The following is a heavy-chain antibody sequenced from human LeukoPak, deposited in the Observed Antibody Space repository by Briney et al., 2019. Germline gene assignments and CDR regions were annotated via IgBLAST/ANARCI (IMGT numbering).Heavy chain of an antibody. CDR2: ISSSGRYI. D-gene: IGHD3-22*01. Sequence: GGSLRLSCAASGFTFSDYSMNWVRQAPGKGLKWVSSISSSGRYIYYADSVKGRFTISRDNAKNSLYLQMNSLRAEDTAVYYCARTPHSSGYQYYYYYYMDVWGKGTTVTVSS. J-gene: IGHJ6*03. CDR1: GFTFSDYS. CDR3: ARTPHSSGYQYYYYYYMDV. V-gene: IGHV3-21*01.